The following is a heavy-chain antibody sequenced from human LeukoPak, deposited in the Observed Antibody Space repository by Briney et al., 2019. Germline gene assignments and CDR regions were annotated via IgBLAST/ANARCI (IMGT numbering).Heavy chain of an antibody. V-gene: IGHV1-18*01. CDR3: ARVLLGAYYYGMDV. Sequence: ASVKVSCKASGGTFSSYAISWVRQAPGQGLEWMGWISAYNGNTNYAQKLQGRVTMTTDTSTSTAYMELRSLRSDDTAVYYCARVLLGAYYYGMDVWGQGTTVTVSS. J-gene: IGHJ6*02. CDR1: GGTFSSYA. D-gene: IGHD3-10*01. CDR2: ISAYNGNT.